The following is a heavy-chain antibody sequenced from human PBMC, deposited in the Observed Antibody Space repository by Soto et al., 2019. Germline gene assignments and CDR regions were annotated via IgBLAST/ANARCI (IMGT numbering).Heavy chain of an antibody. D-gene: IGHD3-22*01. J-gene: IGHJ4*02. CDR1: GYTFISYG. V-gene: IGHV1-18*01. CDR3: ALYDSGPGYFDY. Sequence: QVQLLQSGAEVKKPGASVTVSCKTSGYTFISYGLSWVRHAPGQGLEWMGWITPYNGNTHYAQKLQGRVTLTTDTSTSTAYMELRSLRSDDTAVYYCALYDSGPGYFDYWGQGTLVTVSS. CDR2: ITPYNGNT.